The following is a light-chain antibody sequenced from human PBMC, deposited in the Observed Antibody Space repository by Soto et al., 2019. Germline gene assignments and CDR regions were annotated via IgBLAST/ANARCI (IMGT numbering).Light chain of an antibody. V-gene: IGKV1-6*01. CDR1: QSISSY. CDR2: AAY. CDR3: IQDYNYPRT. J-gene: IGKJ1*01. Sequence: IQMTQSPSSLSASVGDRVTITCRASQSISSYLNWYQQKPGKAPKLLIYAAYSLQSGVQSRFSGSGSGTDFTLTIRSLQPEDFATYYCIQDYNYPRTFGQGTKVDIK.